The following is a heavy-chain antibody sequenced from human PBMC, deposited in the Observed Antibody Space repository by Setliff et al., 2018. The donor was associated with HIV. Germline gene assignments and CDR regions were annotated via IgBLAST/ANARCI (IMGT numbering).Heavy chain of an antibody. CDR1: GYTFTNYA. D-gene: IGHD4-17*01. CDR2: IDTNTGNP. J-gene: IGHJ4*02. V-gene: IGHV7-4-1*02. CDR3: ARLSPYGDYLLFQY. Sequence: ASVKVSCKASGYTFTNYAVNWLRQAPGQGLEWMGWIDTNTGNPTYAQGFTGRFVFSLDTSVSTAFLQISTLKAEDTAVYYCARLSPYGDYLLFQYWGQGTQVTVSS.